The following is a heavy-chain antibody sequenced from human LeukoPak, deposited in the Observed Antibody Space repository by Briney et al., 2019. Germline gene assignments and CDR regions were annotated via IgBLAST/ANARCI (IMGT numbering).Heavy chain of an antibody. CDR2: ISSSSSYI. CDR3: ARWSDELLFDP. J-gene: IGHJ5*02. D-gene: IGHD1-26*01. V-gene: IGHV3-21*01. Sequence: TGGSLRLFCAASGYTYSSYSMNWLRQAPGKGLEWVSSISSSSSYIYYADSVKGRFTISRDNAKNSLYLQMNSLRAEDTAVYYCARWSDELLFDPXGXGTLVTVSS. CDR1: GYTYSSYS.